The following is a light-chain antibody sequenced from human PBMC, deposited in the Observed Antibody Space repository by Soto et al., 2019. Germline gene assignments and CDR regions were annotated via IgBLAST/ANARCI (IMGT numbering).Light chain of an antibody. J-gene: IGKJ1*01. V-gene: IGKV3-11*01. CDR2: DAS. Sequence: EIVLTQSPATLSLSPGERATLSCRASQSVSSYLAWYQQKPGQAPRLLIYDASNWATGIPARFSGSGFGTDFTLTISSLEPEDFAVYYCQQRSNWPTTFGQGTKVDIK. CDR3: QQRSNWPTT. CDR1: QSVSSY.